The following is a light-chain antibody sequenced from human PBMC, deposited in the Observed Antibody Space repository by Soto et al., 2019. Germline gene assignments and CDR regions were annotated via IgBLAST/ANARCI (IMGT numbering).Light chain of an antibody. CDR2: GAS. Sequence: EIVMTQSPATLSVSPGVRATLSCRASQSFTSNLAWYQQKPGQAPRLLIYGASTRATGIPARFSGSGSGTEFTLTISSLQSEDFAVYYCQQYNNWPPAWTFGQGTKVEIK. CDR1: QSFTSN. J-gene: IGKJ1*01. V-gene: IGKV3-15*01. CDR3: QQYNNWPPAWT.